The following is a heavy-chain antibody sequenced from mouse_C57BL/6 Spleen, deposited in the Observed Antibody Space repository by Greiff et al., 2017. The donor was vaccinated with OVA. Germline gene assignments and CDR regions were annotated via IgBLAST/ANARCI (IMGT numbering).Heavy chain of an antibody. D-gene: IGHD1-1*01. Sequence: VKLQQSGPGLVQPSQSLSITCTVSGFSLTSYGVHWVRQSPGKGLEWLGVIWRGGSTDYNAAVMSRLSITKDNSKSQVFFKMNSLQADDTAIYYCAKGTTVVDAMDYWGQGTSVTVSS. J-gene: IGHJ4*01. CDR2: IWRGGST. CDR3: AKGTTVVDAMDY. V-gene: IGHV2-5*01. CDR1: GFSLTSYG.